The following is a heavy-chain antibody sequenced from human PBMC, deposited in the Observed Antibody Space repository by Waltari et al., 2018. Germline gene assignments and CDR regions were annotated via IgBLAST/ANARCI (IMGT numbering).Heavy chain of an antibody. Sequence: EVQLVESGGGLVQPGGSLRLSCAASGFTFSSYAMSWVRQAPGKGLEWVSAISGSGGSTYYADSVKGRFTISRDKSKNTLYLQMNSLRAEDTAVYYCAKDAGSRMVVAATLNYWGQGTLVTVSS. D-gene: IGHD2-15*01. CDR2: ISGSGGST. V-gene: IGHV3-23*04. CDR3: AKDAGSRMVVAATLNY. J-gene: IGHJ4*02. CDR1: GFTFSSYA.